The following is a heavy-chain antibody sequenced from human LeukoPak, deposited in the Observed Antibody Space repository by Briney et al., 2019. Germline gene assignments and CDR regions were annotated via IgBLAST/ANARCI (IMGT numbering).Heavy chain of an antibody. CDR1: GGSISSYY. CDR2: IYTSGST. J-gene: IGHJ4*02. Sequence: SETLSLTCTVSGGSISSYYWSWIRQPAGKGLEWIGRIYTSGSTNYNPSLKSRVTMSVDTSKNQVSLTLSSVTAADTAVYYCARHPELYFFDYWGQGTLVTVSS. D-gene: IGHD3-10*01. CDR3: ARHPELYFFDY. V-gene: IGHV4-4*07.